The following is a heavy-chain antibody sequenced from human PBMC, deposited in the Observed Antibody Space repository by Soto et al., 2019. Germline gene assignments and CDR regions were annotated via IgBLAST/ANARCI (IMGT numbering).Heavy chain of an antibody. CDR3: AHSKRRRIFSV. Sequence: QITLKESGPTLVKPTQTLTLTCTFSGLSLSTSEVGVGWVRQPPGKALEWVALNYSDDDKRYSPSLKSRLTITKDTTKNQVVLTMTNLDPVDTATYYCAHSKRRRIFSVWGQGTTVTVSS. CDR2: NYSDDDK. D-gene: IGHD3-3*01. J-gene: IGHJ6*02. V-gene: IGHV2-5*02. CDR1: GLSLSTSEVG.